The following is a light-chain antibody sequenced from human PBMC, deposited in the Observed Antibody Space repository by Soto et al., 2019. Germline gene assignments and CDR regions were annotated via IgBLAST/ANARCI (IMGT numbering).Light chain of an antibody. J-gene: IGKJ2*01. CDR2: AAS. CDR1: RSFASSY. V-gene: IGKV3-20*01. Sequence: EIVLTQSPATLSLSPGERATLACRASRSFASSYLAWYQHKPGQAPRLLIYAASSRATGIPDRFIGSGSGTDFTLTISRLEPDDPAVYYCHHYDSSPPYTFGQGTKLEIK. CDR3: HHYDSSPPYT.